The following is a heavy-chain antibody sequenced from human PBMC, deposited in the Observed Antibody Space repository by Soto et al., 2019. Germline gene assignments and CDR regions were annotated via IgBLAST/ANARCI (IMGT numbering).Heavy chain of an antibody. V-gene: IGHV4-59*08. Sequence: SEALSLTCTVSGGAISSYYWSWIRQPPGKGLEWIGYIYYSGSTNYNPSLKCRVTISVQTSKNHFSLKLSSVTAADTAVYYCATRAADYDFWSGYYSYYYYMDVWGKGTTVTVSS. J-gene: IGHJ6*03. CDR1: GGAISSYY. CDR2: IYYSGST. D-gene: IGHD3-3*01. CDR3: ATRAADYDFWSGYYSYYYYMDV.